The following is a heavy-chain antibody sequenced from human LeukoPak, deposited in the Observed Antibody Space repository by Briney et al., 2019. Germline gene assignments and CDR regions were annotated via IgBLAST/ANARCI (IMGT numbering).Heavy chain of an antibody. V-gene: IGHV4-30-4*01. CDR2: IYYSGST. J-gene: IGHJ6*02. Sequence: SQTLSLTCTVSGGSISSGDYYWSWIRQPPGKGLEWIGYIYYSGSTYYNPSLKSRVTISVDTSKNQFSLKLSSVTAADTAVYYCASALMYYDILTGYTDIYYYYYGMDVWGQGTTVTVSS. CDR1: GGSISSGDYY. CDR3: ASALMYYDILTGYTDIYYYYYGMDV. D-gene: IGHD3-9*01.